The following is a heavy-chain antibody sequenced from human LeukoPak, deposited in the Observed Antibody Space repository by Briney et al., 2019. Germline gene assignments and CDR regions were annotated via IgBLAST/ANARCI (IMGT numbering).Heavy chain of an antibody. D-gene: IGHD6-6*01. CDR3: AKDVAARHDYYYGMDV. Sequence: GRSLRLSCAASGFTFSSYGMHWVRQAPGKGLEWGAVISYDGSNKYYADSVKGRFTISRDNSKNTLYLQMNSLRADDTAVYYCAKDVAARHDYYYGMDVWGQGTTVTVSS. J-gene: IGHJ6*02. CDR2: ISYDGSNK. V-gene: IGHV3-30*18. CDR1: GFTFSSYG.